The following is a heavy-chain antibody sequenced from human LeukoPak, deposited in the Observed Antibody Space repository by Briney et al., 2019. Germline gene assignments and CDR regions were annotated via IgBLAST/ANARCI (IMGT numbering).Heavy chain of an antibody. D-gene: IGHD1-26*01. CDR3: TKKWVIDSNDYYYYYGMDI. Sequence: GSLRLSCAASGTTFSRYTMTWVRQAPGKGLEWVSAMSGRGGYTYQTDSVRGRFTISRDNSKNTLYLQMNSLRVEDTAVYYCTKKWVIDSNDYYYYYGMDIWGQGTTVTVSS. V-gene: IGHV3-23*01. CDR1: GTTFSRYT. CDR2: MSGRGGYT. J-gene: IGHJ6*02.